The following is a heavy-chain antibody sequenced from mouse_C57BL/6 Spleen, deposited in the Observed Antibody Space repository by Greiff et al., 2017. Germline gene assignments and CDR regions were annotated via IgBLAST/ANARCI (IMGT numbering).Heavy chain of an antibody. CDR1: GFTFSSYA. V-gene: IGHV5-4*01. CDR2: ISDGGSYT. D-gene: IGHD4-1*01. CDR3: ARDDWDFDY. J-gene: IGHJ2*01. Sequence: EVMLVESGGGLVKPGGSLKLSCAASGFTFSSYAISCVRQTPEKRLEWVATISDGGSYTYYPDNVKGRFTISRDNAKNNLYLQMSHLKSEDTAMYYCARDDWDFDYWGQGTTLTVSS.